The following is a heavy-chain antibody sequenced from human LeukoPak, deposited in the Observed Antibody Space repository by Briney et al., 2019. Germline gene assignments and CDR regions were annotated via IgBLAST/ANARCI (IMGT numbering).Heavy chain of an antibody. J-gene: IGHJ6*02. Sequence: ASVKVSCKASGYTFTSNYIHWVRQAPGQGLEWMGMIYPRDGSTSYAQKFRGRVTVTRDTSTSTVHMELSSLRSEDTAVYYCARDSVVVVPAAMEGYYYYYYGMDVWGQGTTVTVSS. D-gene: IGHD2-2*01. CDR1: GYTFTSNY. V-gene: IGHV1-46*01. CDR2: IYPRDGST. CDR3: ARDSVVVVPAAMEGYYYYYYGMDV.